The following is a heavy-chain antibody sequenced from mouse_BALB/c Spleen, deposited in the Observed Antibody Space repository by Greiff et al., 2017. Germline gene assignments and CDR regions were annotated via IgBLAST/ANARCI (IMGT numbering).Heavy chain of an antibody. CDR1: GFNIKDTY. CDR2: IDPANGNT. Sequence: VQLQQSGAELVKPGASVKLSCTASGFNIKDTYMHWVKQRPEQGLEWIGRIDPANGNTKYDPKFQGKATITADTSSNTAYLQLSSLTSEDTAVYYCARYDYDGVYAMDYWGQGTSVTVSS. CDR3: ARYDYDGVYAMDY. V-gene: IGHV14-3*02. D-gene: IGHD2-4*01. J-gene: IGHJ4*01.